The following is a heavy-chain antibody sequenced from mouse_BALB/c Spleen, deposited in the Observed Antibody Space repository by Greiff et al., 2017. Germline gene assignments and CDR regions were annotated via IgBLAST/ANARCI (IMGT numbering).Heavy chain of an antibody. J-gene: IGHJ4*01. CDR3: ARRSGSYYAMDY. Sequence: EVHLLESGGGLVQPGGSRKLSCAASGFTFSSFGMHWVRQAPEKGLEWVAYISSGSSTIYYADTVKGRFTISRDNPKNTLFLQMTSLRSEDTAMYYCARRSGSYYAMDYWGQGTSVTVSS. CDR1: GFTFSSFG. V-gene: IGHV5-17*02. CDR2: ISSGSSTI.